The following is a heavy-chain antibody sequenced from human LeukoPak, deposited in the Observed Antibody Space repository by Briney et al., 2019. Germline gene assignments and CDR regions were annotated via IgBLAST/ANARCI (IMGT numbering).Heavy chain of an antibody. CDR2: LYVGGGS. CDR3: ARVQTIAGLFSWY. V-gene: IGHV3-66*01. J-gene: IGHJ4*02. Sequence: GGSLRLSCAASGFTVSTSYMAWVRQAPGKGLEWGSFLYVGGGSYYADSVRGRFIISRDISKDTVYLQMDSLRGEDTAVYYCARVQTIAGLFSWYWGQGTLVTVSS. CDR1: GFTVSTSY. D-gene: IGHD5-24*01.